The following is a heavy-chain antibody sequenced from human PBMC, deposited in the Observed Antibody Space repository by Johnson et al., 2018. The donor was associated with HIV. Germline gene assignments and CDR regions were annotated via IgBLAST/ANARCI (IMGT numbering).Heavy chain of an antibody. CDR2: ISYDGGTT. V-gene: IGHV3-30*03. D-gene: IGHD3-22*01. J-gene: IGHJ3*01. CDR3: TTKIPHYYDSSGYYYNVFDL. CDR1: GFTFSSYG. Sequence: QMQLVESGGGVVRPGRSLRLSCAASGFTFSSYGMHWVRQAPGKGLEWVAVISYDGGTTDSAAPVKGRFTISRDDSKSMVYLQMNSLKTEDTAVYYCTTKIPHYYDSSGYYYNVFDLWGQGTMVTVSS.